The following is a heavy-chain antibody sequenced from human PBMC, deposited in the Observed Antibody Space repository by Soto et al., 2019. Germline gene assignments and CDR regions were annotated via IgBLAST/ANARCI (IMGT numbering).Heavy chain of an antibody. CDR1: GDSISSGGYS. D-gene: IGHD3-22*01. V-gene: IGHV4-30-2*01. CDR2: IYHSGGT. CDR3: ARYSRSGSYLEY. Sequence: QLQLQESGSGLVKPSQTLSLTCAVSGDSISSGGYSWNWIRQPPGKGLEWIGYIYHSGGTDYNPSFKSRLTMTLDSSNNQFYLKLSYVTAADTAVYYCARYSRSGSYLEYWGQGTLVTVSS. J-gene: IGHJ4*02.